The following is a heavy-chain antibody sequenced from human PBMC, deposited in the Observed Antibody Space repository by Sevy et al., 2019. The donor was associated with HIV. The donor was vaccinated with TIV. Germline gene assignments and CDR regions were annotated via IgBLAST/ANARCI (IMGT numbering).Heavy chain of an antibody. CDR1: GGTVTDGSYF. CDR3: ATDQYYDIVTGLYGVVV. Sequence: SETLSLTCTVSGGTVTDGSYFWSWIRQPPGKALEWIGYIYFSGYTTYSPSLKCRVTISLDTSRNQFSLQLSSATAADTAVYYCATDQYYDIVTGLYGVVVWGQGTTVTDSS. V-gene: IGHV4-61*01. J-gene: IGHJ6*02. D-gene: IGHD3-9*01. CDR2: IYFSGYT.